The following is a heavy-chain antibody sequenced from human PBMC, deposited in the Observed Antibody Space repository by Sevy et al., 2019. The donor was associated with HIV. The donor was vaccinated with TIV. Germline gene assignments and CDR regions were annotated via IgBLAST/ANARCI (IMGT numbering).Heavy chain of an antibody. CDR2: TYYRSKWWN. V-gene: IGHV6-1*01. Sequence: QSQTLSLTCAISGDGVSSRGTVWNWIRQSPSRGLEWLGRTYYRSKWWNNYALSVKSRISINPDTSKNKVSLHLNSVTPDGTAVYYCARDGGANWDGRPSGTVFDYWGQGTLVTVSS. D-gene: IGHD1-1*01. CDR3: ARDGGANWDGRPSGTVFDY. J-gene: IGHJ4*02. CDR1: GDGVSSRGTV.